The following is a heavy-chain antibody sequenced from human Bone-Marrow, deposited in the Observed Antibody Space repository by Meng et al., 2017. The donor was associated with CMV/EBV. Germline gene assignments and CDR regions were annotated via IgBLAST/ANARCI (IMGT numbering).Heavy chain of an antibody. Sequence: GGSLRLSCAASGFTFSSYAMHWVRQAPGKGLDWVAITWYDETKKFYGDSVKGRFTISRDDSKNTVFLQMNSLRAEDTAIYYCAKDQTRIAARGYFDYWGPGTLVTVSS. J-gene: IGHJ4*02. CDR1: GFTFSSYA. CDR2: TWYDETKK. V-gene: IGHV3-33*06. CDR3: AKDQTRIAARGYFDY. D-gene: IGHD6-6*01.